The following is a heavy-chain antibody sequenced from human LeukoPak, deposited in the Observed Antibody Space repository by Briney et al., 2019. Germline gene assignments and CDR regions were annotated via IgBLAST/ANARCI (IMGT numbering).Heavy chain of an antibody. J-gene: IGHJ6*02. CDR3: ASSIAAAGTEAYYYYGMDV. CDR1: GYTFTGYY. CDR2: INPNSGGT. D-gene: IGHD6-13*01. V-gene: IGHV1-2*02. Sequence: ASVKVSCTASGYTFTGYYMHWVRQAPGQGLEWMGWINPNSGGTNYAQKFQGRVTMTRDTSISTAYMELSRLRSDDTAVYYCASSIAAAGTEAYYYYGMDVWGQGTTVTVSS.